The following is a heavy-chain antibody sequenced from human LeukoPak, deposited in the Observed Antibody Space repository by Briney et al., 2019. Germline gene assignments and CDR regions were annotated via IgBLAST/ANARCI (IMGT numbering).Heavy chain of an antibody. D-gene: IGHD5-12*01. Sequence: PSGTLSLTCAVSGGSISSSNWWSWVRQPPGKGLEWIGSIYHSGSTYYNPSLKSRVTISVDTSKNQFSLKLSSVTAADTAVYYCAREGGYSGYLAKGELDYWGQGTLVTVSS. J-gene: IGHJ4*02. V-gene: IGHV4-4*02. CDR2: IYHSGST. CDR3: AREGGYSGYLAKGELDY. CDR1: GGSISSSNW.